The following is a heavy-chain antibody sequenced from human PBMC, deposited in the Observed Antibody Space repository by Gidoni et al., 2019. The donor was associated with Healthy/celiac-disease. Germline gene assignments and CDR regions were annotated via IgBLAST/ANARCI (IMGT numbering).Heavy chain of an antibody. J-gene: IGHJ4*02. D-gene: IGHD6-6*01. CDR2: INHSGST. Sequence: QVQLQQWGAGLLKPSETLSLTCAVYGGSFSGYYWSWIRQPPGKGLEWIGEINHSGSTNYNPSLKSRVTISVDTSKNQFSLKLSSVTAADTAVYYCARARIAARHFDYWGQGTLVTVSS. CDR3: ARARIAARHFDY. CDR1: GGSFSGYY. V-gene: IGHV4-34*01.